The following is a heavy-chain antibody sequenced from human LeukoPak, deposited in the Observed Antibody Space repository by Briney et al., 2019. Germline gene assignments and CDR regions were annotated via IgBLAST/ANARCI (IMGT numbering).Heavy chain of an antibody. CDR2: ISRSSYI. CDR3: ASSLDPRSSSSVYPTTTIDY. Sequence: GGSLRLSCAASGFTFSSYRMNWVRQAPGKGLEWVSSISRSSYIYYADSVKGRFTISRDNAKNSLYLQMNSLRAEDTAVYYCASSLDPRSSSSVYPTTTIDYWGQGTLVTVSS. J-gene: IGHJ4*02. D-gene: IGHD6-6*01. CDR1: GFTFSSYR. V-gene: IGHV3-21*01.